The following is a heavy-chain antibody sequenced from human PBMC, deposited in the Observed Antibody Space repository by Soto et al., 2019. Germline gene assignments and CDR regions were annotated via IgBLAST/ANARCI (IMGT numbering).Heavy chain of an antibody. Sequence: SVKVSCKASGGTFTNYAFSWVRQAPGQGLEWMGGIIPIFGTPDYAQKFRGRVTITADESTRTASMELSSLRSDDTAVYYCARERSVGYCITTTCPKPFYYYAMDVWGQGTTVTVSS. D-gene: IGHD2-2*01. CDR3: ARERSVGYCITTTCPKPFYYYAMDV. CDR2: IIPIFGTP. V-gene: IGHV1-69*13. CDR1: GGTFTNYA. J-gene: IGHJ6*02.